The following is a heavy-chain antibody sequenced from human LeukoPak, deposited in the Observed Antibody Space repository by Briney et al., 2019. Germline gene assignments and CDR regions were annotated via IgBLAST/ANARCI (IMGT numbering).Heavy chain of an antibody. CDR3: AILSLAAAGTSNWNDSFDY. CDR2: ISYDGSNK. CDR1: GFTFSSYG. D-gene: IGHD6-13*01. V-gene: IGHV3-30*03. J-gene: IGHJ4*02. Sequence: PGGSLRLSCAASGFTFSSYGMHWVRQAPGKGLEWVAVISYDGSNKYYADSVKGRFTISRDNSKNTLYLQMNSLRAEDTAVYYCAILSLAAAGTSNWNDSFDYWGQGTLVTVSS.